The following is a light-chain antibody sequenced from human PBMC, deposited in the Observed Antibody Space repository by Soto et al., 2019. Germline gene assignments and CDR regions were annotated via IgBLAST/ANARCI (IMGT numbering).Light chain of an antibody. CDR1: SSDVGGYNY. CDR2: EVS. J-gene: IGLJ1*01. V-gene: IGLV2-14*01. Sequence: ARTQPASVSGSLGQSTTIFCSGTSSDVGGYNYVSWYQLHPGKAPKLMIHEVSERPSGVSHRFSGSKAGNTASLTISGLQAEDEADYYCASYVTGATYVFGSGTKSPS. CDR3: ASYVTGATYV.